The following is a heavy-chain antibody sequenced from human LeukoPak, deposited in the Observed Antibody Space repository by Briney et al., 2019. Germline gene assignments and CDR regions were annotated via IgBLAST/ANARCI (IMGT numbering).Heavy chain of an antibody. CDR3: AKDDNWRGSYNYYYMDV. CDR2: IWYDGSSE. J-gene: IGHJ6*03. CDR1: GVNFGSYG. Sequence: PGRSLRLSCAASGVNFGSYGMHWVRQAPDKGLGWVAVIWYDGSSEQYADSVKGRFTISRDNSRDTLYLQVNSLRAEDMAVYYCAKDDNWRGSYNYYYMDVWGKGTSVTVSS. V-gene: IGHV3-33*06. D-gene: IGHD3-3*01.